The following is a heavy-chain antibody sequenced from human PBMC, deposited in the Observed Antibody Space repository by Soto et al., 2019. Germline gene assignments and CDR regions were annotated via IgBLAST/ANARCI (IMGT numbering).Heavy chain of an antibody. Sequence: SETLSLTCAVYGGSFSGYYWSWIRQPPGKGLEWIGEINHSGSTNYNPSLKSRVTISVDTSENQFSLKLSSVTAADTAVYYCARAALLNVVVVAARAWFDPWGQGTLVTVSS. J-gene: IGHJ5*02. CDR2: INHSGST. CDR1: GGSFSGYY. V-gene: IGHV4-34*01. D-gene: IGHD2-15*01. CDR3: ARAALLNVVVVAARAWFDP.